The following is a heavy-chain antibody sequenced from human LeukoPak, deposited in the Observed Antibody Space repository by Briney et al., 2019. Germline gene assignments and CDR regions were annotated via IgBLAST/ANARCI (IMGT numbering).Heavy chain of an antibody. CDR2: INTDGSGT. J-gene: IGHJ4*02. CDR3: ARVQGERRDY. V-gene: IGHV3-74*01. D-gene: IGHD3-16*01. Sequence: GGSLRLSCAASGFTFSSYWMHWVRQAPGKGLVWVSYINTDGSGTSYADSVKGRFTISRDNAKNTLYLQMNSLRAEDTAVYYCARVQGERRDYWGQGTLVTVSS. CDR1: GFTFSSYW.